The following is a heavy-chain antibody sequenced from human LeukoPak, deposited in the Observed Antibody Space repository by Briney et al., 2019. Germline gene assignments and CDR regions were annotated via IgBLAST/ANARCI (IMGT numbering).Heavy chain of an antibody. CDR2: INPNSGGT. CDR3: AREVGTANHVTDY. V-gene: IGHV1-2*02. CDR1: GYTFTGYY. J-gene: IGHJ4*02. D-gene: IGHD5-18*01. Sequence: ASVKVSCKASGYTFTGYYMHWVRQAPGQGLEWMGWINPNSGGTDYAQKFQGRVTMTRDTSISTAYMELSRLRSDDTAVYYCAREVGTANHVTDYWGQGTLVTVSS.